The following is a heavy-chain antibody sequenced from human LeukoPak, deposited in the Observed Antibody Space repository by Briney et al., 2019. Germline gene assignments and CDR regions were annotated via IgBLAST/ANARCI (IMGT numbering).Heavy chain of an antibody. D-gene: IGHD3-22*01. CDR2: ISSSSSTI. CDR3: ARYDSSGPDY. V-gene: IGHV3-48*01. CDR1: GFTFSSYS. Sequence: PGXSLRLSCAASGFTFSSYSMNWVRQAPGKGLEWVSYISSSSSTIYYADSVKGRFTISRDNAKNSLYLQMNSLRAEDTAVYYCARYDSSGPDYWGQGTLVTVSS. J-gene: IGHJ4*02.